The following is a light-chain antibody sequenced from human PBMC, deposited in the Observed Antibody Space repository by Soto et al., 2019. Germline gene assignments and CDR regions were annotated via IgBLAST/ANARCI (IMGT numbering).Light chain of an antibody. CDR1: QSVSSY. CDR2: DAS. J-gene: IGKJ1*01. CDR3: QQRSNWPQWT. V-gene: IGKV3-11*01. Sequence: EIVLTQSPATLSLSPGERATLSCRASQSVSSYLAWHQQKPGQAPRLLIYDASNRATGIPARFSGSGSGTDFTLTISSLEPEDFAVYYCQQRSNWPQWTFGQGTKVEIK.